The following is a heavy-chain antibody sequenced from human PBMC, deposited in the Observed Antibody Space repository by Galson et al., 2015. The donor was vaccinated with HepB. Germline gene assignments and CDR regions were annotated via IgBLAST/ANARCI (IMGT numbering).Heavy chain of an antibody. CDR3: AKSQDGLENDYYYNYYDMDV. D-gene: IGHD3-10*01. J-gene: IGHJ6*02. V-gene: IGHV3-23*01. Sequence: SLRLSCAASGFMFSSYGMSWVRQAPGKGLEWVSGIRGSDGTTNYADSVKGRFTISRDNSKNTLYLQMNSLRAEDTAIYYCAKSQDGLENDYYYNYYDMDVWGQGTTVTVSS. CDR2: IRGSDGTT. CDR1: GFMFSSYG.